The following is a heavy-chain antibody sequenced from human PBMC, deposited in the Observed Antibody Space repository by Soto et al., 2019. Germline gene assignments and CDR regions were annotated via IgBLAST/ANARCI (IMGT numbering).Heavy chain of an antibody. CDR1: GCTFTGYF. CDR3: ARVIRGAYYNSPLDT. Sequence: ASVKVSCKASGCTFTGYFMHWVRQAPGQGLEWMGWINPYSGGADYARSFQGRVTMTRDTSISTVYMELSRLRFDDTAVYYCARVIRGAYYNSPLDTWGQGTVVTVS. D-gene: IGHD3-10*01. CDR2: INPYSGGA. V-gene: IGHV1-2*02. J-gene: IGHJ5*02.